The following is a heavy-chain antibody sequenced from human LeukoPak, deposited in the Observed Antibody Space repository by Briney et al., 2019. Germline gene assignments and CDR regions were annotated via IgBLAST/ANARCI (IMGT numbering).Heavy chain of an antibody. CDR2: INPNSGGT. D-gene: IGHD6-13*01. Sequence: ASVKVSCKASGYTFTGYYMHWVRQAPGQGLEWMGWINPNSGGTNYAQKFQGRVTMTRDTSTSTVYMELSSLRSEDTAVYYCAREYSSSCQFDPWGQGTLVTVSS. V-gene: IGHV1-2*02. J-gene: IGHJ5*02. CDR1: GYTFTGYY. CDR3: AREYSSSCQFDP.